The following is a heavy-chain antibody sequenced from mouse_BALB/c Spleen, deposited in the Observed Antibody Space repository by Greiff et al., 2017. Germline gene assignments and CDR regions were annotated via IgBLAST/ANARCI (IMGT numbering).Heavy chain of an antibody. V-gene: IGHV2-9*02. CDR1: GFSLTSYG. CDR2: IWAGGST. J-gene: IGHJ1*01. CDR3: ARDPFFDV. Sequence: VQGVESGPGLVAPSQSLSITCTVSGFSLTSYGVHWVRQPPGKGLEWLGVIWAGGSTNYNSALMSRLSISKDNSKSQVFLKMNSLQTDDTAMYYCARDPFFDVWGAGTTVTVSS.